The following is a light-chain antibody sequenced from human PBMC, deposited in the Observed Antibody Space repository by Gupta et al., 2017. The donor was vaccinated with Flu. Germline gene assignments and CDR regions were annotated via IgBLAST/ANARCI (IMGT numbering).Light chain of an antibody. J-gene: IGKJ1*01. V-gene: IGKV1-5*03. Sequence: DIQMTQSPSTLSASVGDRVTITCRASQYISSWLAWYQQKPGKAPNLPIYKMSSVESGVPSRFSGSGSGTEFTLTISSLQPDDFATYYCQQYNSYPWTFGQGTKVEIK. CDR2: KMS. CDR3: QQYNSYPWT. CDR1: QYISSW.